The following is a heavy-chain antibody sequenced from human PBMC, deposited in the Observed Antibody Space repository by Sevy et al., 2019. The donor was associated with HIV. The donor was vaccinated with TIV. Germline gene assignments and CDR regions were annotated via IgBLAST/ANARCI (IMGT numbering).Heavy chain of an antibody. Sequence: GESLKISCQGSGYSFTSHWIGWVRHMPGKGLEWMGIIYPEDSETRYSPSFQAQVTFSADKSISTAYLQWSSLKASDTAMYYCATSRSGYFDSSGYYIYWGQRTLVTVSS. CDR3: ATSRSGYFDSSGYYIY. J-gene: IGHJ4*02. CDR1: GYSFTSHW. V-gene: IGHV5-51*01. D-gene: IGHD3-22*01. CDR2: IYPEDSET.